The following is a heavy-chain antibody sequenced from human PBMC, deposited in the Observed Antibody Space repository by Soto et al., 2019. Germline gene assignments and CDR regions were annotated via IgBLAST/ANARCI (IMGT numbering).Heavy chain of an antibody. J-gene: IGHJ4*02. Sequence: EVQLVESGGGLVQPGRSLRLSCAASGFTFDDYAMHWVRQAPGKGLEWVSGISWNSGSIGYADSVKGRFTISRDNAKNSLYLQMNSLRAEDTALYYCAKDSNLNYLGPPDYWGQGTLVTVSS. V-gene: IGHV3-9*01. CDR1: GFTFDDYA. D-gene: IGHD1-7*01. CDR3: AKDSNLNYLGPPDY. CDR2: ISWNSGSI.